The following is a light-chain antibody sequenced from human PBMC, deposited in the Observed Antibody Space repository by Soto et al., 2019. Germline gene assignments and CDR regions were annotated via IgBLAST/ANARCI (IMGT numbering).Light chain of an antibody. Sequence: VVMTQSPLSLPVTLGQPASISCRSSQSLVYSDGNAYLTWFHQRPGQSPRRLIYKASNRYSGVPDRVSGSGSGTDFTLQINRVEAEDVGVYYCMQGTHWPPTFGRGTRVEIK. CDR1: QSLVYSDGNAY. CDR2: KAS. V-gene: IGKV2-30*01. CDR3: MQGTHWPPT. J-gene: IGKJ1*01.